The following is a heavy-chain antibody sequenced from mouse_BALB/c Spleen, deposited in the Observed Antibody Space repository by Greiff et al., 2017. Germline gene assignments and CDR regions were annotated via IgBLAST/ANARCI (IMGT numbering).Heavy chain of an antibody. CDR2: IDPANGNT. D-gene: IGHD1-2*01. CDR3: ARSAILLRLRCYFDD. V-gene: IGHV14-3*02. J-gene: IGHJ2*01. CDR1: GFNFKDNY. Sequence: EVQLQQSGAELVKPGASVKLSCTASGFNFKDNYMHWVKQRPEQGLEWIGRIDPANGNTKYDPKFQGKATITADTSSNTAYLQLSSLTSEDTAVYYVARSAILLRLRCYFDDWGQGTTRTVAS.